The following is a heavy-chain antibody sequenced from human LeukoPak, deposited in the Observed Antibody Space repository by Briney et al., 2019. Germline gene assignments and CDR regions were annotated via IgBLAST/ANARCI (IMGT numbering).Heavy chain of an antibody. CDR3: ARGRVTSIIYFDC. D-gene: IGHD2-21*02. CDR2: IKQDGRVT. Sequence: GGSLRLSCAASGFTISDYWMSWLRQAPGKGPEWVANIKQDGRVTTYADSVSGRFTISRDNAKNSLYLQMNSLRAGDTAVYYCARGRVTSIIYFDCWGQGTVVTVSS. V-gene: IGHV3-7*01. CDR1: GFTISDYW. J-gene: IGHJ4*02.